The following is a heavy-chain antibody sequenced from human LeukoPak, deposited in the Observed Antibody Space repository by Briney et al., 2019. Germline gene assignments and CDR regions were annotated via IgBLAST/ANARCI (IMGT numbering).Heavy chain of an antibody. D-gene: IGHD2-2*01. CDR1: ADSISSSSYY. CDR3: ARGLLTCSSTTCYGLDAFDI. Sequence: SETLSLTCTVSADSISSSSYYWGWIRQPPGKGLEWIGSIYYSGSTYYNPSLKSRVTISVDTSKNQFSLKLSSVTAADTAVYYCARGLLTCSSTTCYGLDAFDIWGQGTMVTVSS. CDR2: IYYSGST. V-gene: IGHV4-39*01. J-gene: IGHJ3*02.